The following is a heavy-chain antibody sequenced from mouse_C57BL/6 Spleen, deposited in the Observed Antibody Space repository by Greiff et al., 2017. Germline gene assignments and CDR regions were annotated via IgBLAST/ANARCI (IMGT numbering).Heavy chain of an antibody. D-gene: IGHD1-1*01. CDR1: GFTFSDYY. V-gene: IGHV5-16*01. J-gene: IGHJ4*01. CDR2: INYDGSST. CDR3: AREDHYYGSSYEDYYAMDY. Sequence: EVKLVESEGGLVQPGSSMKLSCTASGFTFSDYYMAWVRQVPEKGLEWVANINYDGSSTYYLDSLKSRFIISRDNAKNILYLQMSSLKSEDTATYYCAREDHYYGSSYEDYYAMDYWGQGTSVTVSS.